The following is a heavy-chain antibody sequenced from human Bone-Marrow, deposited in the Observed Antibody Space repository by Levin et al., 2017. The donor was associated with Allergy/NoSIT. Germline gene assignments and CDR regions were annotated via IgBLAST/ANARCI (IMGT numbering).Heavy chain of an antibody. Sequence: GGSLRLSCAASGFTFSSYVMSWVRQAPGKGLEWVSVINTSGGSTYYADSVKGRFTISRDNSKNTLYLQMNTLRVEDTAVYYCAISSGWFRPTGAFDYWGQGTLVTVSS. CDR1: GFTFSSYV. CDR3: AISSGWFRPTGAFDY. J-gene: IGHJ4*02. CDR2: INTSGGST. V-gene: IGHV3-23*01. D-gene: IGHD6-19*01.